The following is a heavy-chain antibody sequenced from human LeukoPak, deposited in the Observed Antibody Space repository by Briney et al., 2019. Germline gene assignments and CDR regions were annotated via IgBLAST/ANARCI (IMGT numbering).Heavy chain of an antibody. CDR2: ISGSGGSP. V-gene: IGHV3-23*01. J-gene: IGHJ1*01. CDR3: AKEQGKYSSGWYEYFQH. CDR1: GFTFSSSA. D-gene: IGHD6-19*01. Sequence: GGSLRLSCAASGFTFSSSAMSWVRQAPGKGLEWVSSISGSGGSPYYADSVKGRFTISRDNSKNTLYLQMNSLRAEDTAVYYCAKEQGKYSSGWYEYFQHWGQGTLVTVSS.